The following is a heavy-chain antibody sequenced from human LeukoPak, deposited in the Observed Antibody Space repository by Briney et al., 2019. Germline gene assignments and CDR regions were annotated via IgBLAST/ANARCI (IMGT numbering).Heavy chain of an antibody. Sequence: PGGSLRLSCAASGFTFSSYAMYWVRQAPGKGLEWVSVVYGGGDKTYYADSVKGRFAVSRDNSKNTLYLQMNSLRVDDTAVYYCAKERSSGLHDAFDIWGQGTMVTVST. CDR2: VYGGGDKT. J-gene: IGHJ3*02. CDR1: GFTFSSYA. V-gene: IGHV3-23*01. CDR3: AKERSSGLHDAFDI. D-gene: IGHD6-6*01.